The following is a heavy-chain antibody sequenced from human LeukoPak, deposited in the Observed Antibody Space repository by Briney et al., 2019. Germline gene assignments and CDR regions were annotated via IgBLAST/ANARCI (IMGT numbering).Heavy chain of an antibody. V-gene: IGHV1-2*02. CDR2: INPNTGGT. CDR1: GYSFTAHY. Sequence: SVKVSCKASGYSFTAHYIHWVRQAPGQGLEWMGCINPNTGGTNYALKFQGRVTMTSDTSTTTAYMGLSSLSSDDTAVYFCSRSSAAAGAVGYWGQGTLVTVSS. J-gene: IGHJ4*02. CDR3: SRSSAAAGAVGY. D-gene: IGHD6-13*01.